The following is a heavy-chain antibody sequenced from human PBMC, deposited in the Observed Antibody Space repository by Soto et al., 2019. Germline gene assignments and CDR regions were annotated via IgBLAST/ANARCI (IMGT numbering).Heavy chain of an antibody. CDR3: AKDGGDIVVVPDAKNLDY. Sequence: VGSLRLSCAASGFTFSSYGMHWVRQAPGKGLEWVAVISYDGSNKYYADSVKGRFTISRDNSKNTLYLQMNSLRAEDTAVYYCAKDGGDIVVVPDAKNLDYWGQGTLVTVSS. CDR2: ISYDGSNK. D-gene: IGHD2-2*01. V-gene: IGHV3-30*18. CDR1: GFTFSSYG. J-gene: IGHJ4*02.